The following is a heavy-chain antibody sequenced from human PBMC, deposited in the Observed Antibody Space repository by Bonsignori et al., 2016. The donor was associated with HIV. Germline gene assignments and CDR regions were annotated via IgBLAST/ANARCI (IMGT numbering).Heavy chain of an antibody. D-gene: IGHD6-13*01. J-gene: IGHJ4*02. CDR3: ARGGGGSSWPFDY. V-gene: IGHV1-2*02. CDR2: INSNSGGT. Sequence: WVRQAPGQGLEWMGWINSNSGGTNYAQKFQGRVTMTRDTSISTAYMELSRLISDDTAVYYCARGGGGSSWPFDYWGQGTLVTVSS.